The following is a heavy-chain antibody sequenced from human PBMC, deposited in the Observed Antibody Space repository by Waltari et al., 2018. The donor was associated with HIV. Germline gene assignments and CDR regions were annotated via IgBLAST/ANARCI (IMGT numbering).Heavy chain of an antibody. V-gene: IGHV3-15*01. D-gene: IGHD3-10*01. CDR3: TSEEDYGSGSHFDY. J-gene: IGHJ4*02. CDR1: GVTLNRVR. Sequence: EVQLVESGGDLLKPGGCLRLTCAAPGVTLNRVRMTGVRQATVKGLEWVGRIKTKGDGGATDYAAAVKGRFTISRDDSKNTVYLQMNSLKIEDTAVYYCTSEEDYGSGSHFDYWGQGTLVTVSS. CDR2: IKTKGDGGAT.